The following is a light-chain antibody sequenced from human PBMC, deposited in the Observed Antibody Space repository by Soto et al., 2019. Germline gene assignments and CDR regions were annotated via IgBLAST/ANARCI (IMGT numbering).Light chain of an antibody. Sequence: QSALTQPASVSGSPGQSITLSCTGTSSDVGGYNYVSWYQQHPGKAPKLTIYDVSNRASGVSNRFSGSKSGNTASLTISGLQAEDEADYYCSSYTSSSTWVFGGGTKVTVL. CDR2: DVS. CDR1: SSDVGGYNY. V-gene: IGLV2-14*03. J-gene: IGLJ3*02. CDR3: SSYTSSSTWV.